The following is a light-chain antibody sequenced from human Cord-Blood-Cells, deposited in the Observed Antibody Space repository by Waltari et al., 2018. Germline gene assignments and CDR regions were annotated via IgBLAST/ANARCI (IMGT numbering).Light chain of an antibody. J-gene: IGLJ2*01. CDR1: SSDVGGYNY. Sequence: QSALTQPRSVSGSPGQSVTIYCTGTSSDVGGYNYVSWYQQHPGKAPKLMIYDVSKRPSGVPVRCTGSKSGNTSPLTISGLQAVDEADYYCCSYAGSYTYVVFGGGTKLTVL. V-gene: IGLV2-11*01. CDR3: CSYAGSYTYVV. CDR2: DVS.